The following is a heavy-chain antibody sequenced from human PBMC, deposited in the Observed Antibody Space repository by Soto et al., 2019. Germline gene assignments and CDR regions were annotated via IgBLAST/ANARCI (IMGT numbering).Heavy chain of an antibody. CDR3: ARDSRSGYYLHY. V-gene: IGHV4-30-2*01. D-gene: IGHD3-22*01. J-gene: IGHJ4*02. CDR2: IYHSGGT. Sequence: QLQLQESGSGLVKPSQTLSLTCAVSGDSISSGGYSWNWIRQPPGKGLEWIGYIYHSGGTDYNPSLKSRVTITVDSSNNQFSLKLSSVTAADTAVYYCARDSRSGYYLHYWGQGTLVTVSS. CDR1: GDSISSGGYS.